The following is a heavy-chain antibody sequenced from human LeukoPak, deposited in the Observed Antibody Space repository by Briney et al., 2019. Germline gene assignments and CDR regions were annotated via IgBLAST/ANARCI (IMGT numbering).Heavy chain of an antibody. Sequence: SQTLSLTCTVSGGSISSGGYYWSWIRQHPGKGLEWIGYIYYSGSTYYNPSLKSRVTISVDTSKNQFSLKLSSVTAADTAVYYCARFTRDGVDVWGQGTTVTVSS. CDR2: IYYSGST. CDR1: GGSISSGGYY. CDR3: ARFTRDGVDV. J-gene: IGHJ6*02. V-gene: IGHV4-31*03.